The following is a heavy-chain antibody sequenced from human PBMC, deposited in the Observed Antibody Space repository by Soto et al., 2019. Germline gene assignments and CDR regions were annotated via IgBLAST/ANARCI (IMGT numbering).Heavy chain of an antibody. CDR3: VRDSGAKLSSS. CDR2: IVPIYRTA. D-gene: IGHD6-13*01. Sequence: QVQLVQSGAEVKKPGSSVKFSCKASGGTFSSYRINWVRQAPGQGLEWVGGIVPIYRTADYAQKFQGRVTITADESARTSYMELRSLKSQDTAVYYCVRDSGAKLSSSWGQGTLVTDSS. V-gene: IGHV1-69*01. J-gene: IGHJ4*02. CDR1: GGTFSSYR.